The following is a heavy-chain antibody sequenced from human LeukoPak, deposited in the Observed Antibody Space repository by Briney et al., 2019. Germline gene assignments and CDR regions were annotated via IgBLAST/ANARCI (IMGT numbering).Heavy chain of an antibody. D-gene: IGHD1-7*01. J-gene: IGHJ5*02. CDR2: IRYDGRSK. Sequence: GGPLRLSCAASGFTFSTYGMNWVRQAPGKGLEWVAFIRYDGRSKYYADSVKGRFTISRDNSNNTLYLQFNSLRPEDTAVYYCAREGMGTTFSAWFDPWGQGTLVIVSS. CDR3: AREGMGTTFSAWFDP. V-gene: IGHV3-30*02. CDR1: GFTFSTYG.